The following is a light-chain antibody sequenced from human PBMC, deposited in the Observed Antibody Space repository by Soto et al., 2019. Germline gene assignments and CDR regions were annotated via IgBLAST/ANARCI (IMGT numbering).Light chain of an antibody. V-gene: IGKV1-39*01. J-gene: IGKJ4*01. Sequence: DIQMTQSPSSLSASVGDRVTITCRASQNIDNYLNWYQHKPGKAPRLLIYAASTLQSGVPSRFSGSGSGTDFTLTISGLQNEDFATYFCQESYTIPAVSFGGGTKVEIK. CDR3: QESYTIPAVS. CDR2: AAS. CDR1: QNIDNY.